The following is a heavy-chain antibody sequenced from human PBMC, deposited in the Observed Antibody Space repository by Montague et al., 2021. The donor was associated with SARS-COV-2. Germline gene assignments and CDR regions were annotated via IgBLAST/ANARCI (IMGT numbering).Heavy chain of an antibody. V-gene: IGHV4-59*01. J-gene: IGHJ3*01. D-gene: IGHD3-22*01. CDR1: GATISSDY. CDR3: ARTSDPSNFDSTGYYGAFDV. CDR2: MSYSGSA. Sequence: SETLSLTCTVSGATISSDYWSWIRQSPGKGLEWIGYMSYSGSATYNPSLESRVAISRDTSKNQFSLTLIPATAADTAIYYCARTSDPSNFDSTGYYGAFDVGGKGKTVIVSS.